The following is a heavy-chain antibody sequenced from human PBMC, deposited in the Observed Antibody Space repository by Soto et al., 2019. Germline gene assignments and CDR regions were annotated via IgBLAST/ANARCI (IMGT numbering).Heavy chain of an antibody. V-gene: IGHV3-21*01. J-gene: IGHJ4*02. CDR3: ARGIAAAGMDY. CDR1: GFTFSSYS. CDR2: ISSSSSYI. Sequence: GGSLRLSCAASGFTFSSYSMNWVRQAPGKGLEWVSSISSSSSYIYYADSVKGRFTISRDNAKNSLYLQMNSLRAEDTAVYYCARGIAAAGMDYWGQGTLVTVSS. D-gene: IGHD6-13*01.